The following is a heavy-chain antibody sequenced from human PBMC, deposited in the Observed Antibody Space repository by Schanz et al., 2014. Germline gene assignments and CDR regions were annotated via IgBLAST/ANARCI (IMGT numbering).Heavy chain of an antibody. V-gene: IGHV3-21*01. J-gene: IGHJ4*02. Sequence: EVQLVESGGGLVKPGGSLRLSCAASGLTFSNYSMNWVRQAPGKGLEWVSSISSTSSYIFYADSVKGRFTISRDNAKNSLYLQMNSLRAEDTAVYYCVPMSIAAQWGQGTLVTVSS. D-gene: IGHD6-6*01. CDR2: ISSTSSYI. CDR1: GLTFSNYS. CDR3: VPMSIAAQ.